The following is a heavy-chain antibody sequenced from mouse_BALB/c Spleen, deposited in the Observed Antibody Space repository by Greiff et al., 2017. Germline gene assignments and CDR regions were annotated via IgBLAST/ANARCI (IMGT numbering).Heavy chain of an antibody. CDR2: IWSGGST. CDR1: GFSLTSYG. CDR3: ARREIDDDGASFDY. Sequence: QVHVKQSGPGLVQPSQSLSITCTVSGFSLTSYGVHWVRQSPGKGLEWLGVIWSGGSTDYNAAFISRLSISKDNSKSQVFFKMNSLQANDTAIYYCARREIDDDGASFDYWGQGTTLTVSS. D-gene: IGHD2-12*01. V-gene: IGHV2-2*02. J-gene: IGHJ2*01.